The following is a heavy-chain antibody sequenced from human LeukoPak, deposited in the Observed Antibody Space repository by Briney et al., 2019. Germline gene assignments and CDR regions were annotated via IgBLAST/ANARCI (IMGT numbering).Heavy chain of an antibody. CDR3: ARGAWFGELGKYYFDY. V-gene: IGHV1-69*05. Sequence: ASVTVSCKASGGTFGSYAVSWVRQAPGQGLEWMGGIIPIFRTSHYAHKFQGRVTIVTDASTSTASMELSSLRSEDTAVYYCARGAWFGELGKYYFDYWGQGTLVTVSS. D-gene: IGHD3-10*01. CDR2: IIPIFRTS. CDR1: GGTFGSYA. J-gene: IGHJ4*02.